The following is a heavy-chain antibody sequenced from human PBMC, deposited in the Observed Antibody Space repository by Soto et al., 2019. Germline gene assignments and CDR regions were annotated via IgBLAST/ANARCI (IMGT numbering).Heavy chain of an antibody. CDR1: GFTFDDYA. Sequence: PGGSLRLSCAASGFTFDDYAMHWVRQAPGKGLEWVSGISWNSGSIGYADSVKGRFTISRDNAKNSLYLQMNSLRAEDTALYYCAKSIAARPDLDYYYGMDVWGQGTTVTVSS. CDR2: ISWNSGSI. CDR3: AKSIAARPDLDYYYGMDV. D-gene: IGHD6-6*01. J-gene: IGHJ6*02. V-gene: IGHV3-9*01.